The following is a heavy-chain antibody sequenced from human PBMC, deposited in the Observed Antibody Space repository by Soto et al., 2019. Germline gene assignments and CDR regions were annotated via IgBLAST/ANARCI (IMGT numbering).Heavy chain of an antibody. Sequence: PSETLSLTCAVSGYFISSGYYWGWVRQPPGKGLEWIGSIYHSGSTYYNPSLSSRVTISVDTSKNQFSLKLRSVTAADTAVYYCARGDMETNRDFDSWGQGTLVTVSS. J-gene: IGHJ4*02. CDR3: ARGDMETNRDFDS. CDR1: GYFISSGYY. CDR2: IYHSGST. V-gene: IGHV4-38-2*01. D-gene: IGHD1-1*01.